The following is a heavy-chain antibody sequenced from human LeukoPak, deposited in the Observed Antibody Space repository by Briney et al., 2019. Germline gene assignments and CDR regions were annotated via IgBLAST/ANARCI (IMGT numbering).Heavy chain of an antibody. D-gene: IGHD2-2*01. V-gene: IGHV4-38-2*02. CDR1: GYSISSGYY. CDR3: AREGRYCSSSSCFDPRNFEY. Sequence: SEILSLTCTVSGYSISSGYYWGWIRQPPGKGLEWIGTIYHGVSTYYNPSLKGRVTISVDTSKNQVSLKLSSVTAADTAVYHCAREGRYCSSSSCFDPRNFEYWGQGTLVTVSS. CDR2: IYHGVST. J-gene: IGHJ4*02.